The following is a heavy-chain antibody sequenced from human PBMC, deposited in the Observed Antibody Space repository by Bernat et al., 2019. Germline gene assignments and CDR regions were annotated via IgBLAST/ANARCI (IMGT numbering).Heavy chain of an antibody. CDR2: ISDVGSTK. Sequence: QVQLVESGGGVVQPGRSLRLSCATSGFTFSNYGMQWVRQAPGKGLEWVAVISDVGSTKHYADSVSGRCTVSRDNSKNTLYLQMNSLRAEDTAVYYCAKEKGGNYMPLDYWGQGTLVTVSS. CDR1: GFTFSNYG. V-gene: IGHV3-30*18. J-gene: IGHJ4*02. CDR3: AKEKGGNYMPLDY. D-gene: IGHD1-26*01.